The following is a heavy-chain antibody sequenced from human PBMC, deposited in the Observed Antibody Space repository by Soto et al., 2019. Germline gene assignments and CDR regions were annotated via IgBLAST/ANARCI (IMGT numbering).Heavy chain of an antibody. CDR3: VRVFLTSSYQINWFGP. Sequence: ASVKVSCKASGYTFTSYGISWVRQAPGQGLEWMGWIGAYNGNTNYAQKFQGRVTMTRNTSTNTAYMELSSLRSDDTVLYYCVRVFLTSSYQINWFGPCAQGTPVTVSA. CDR1: GYTFTSYG. D-gene: IGHD3-3*01. J-gene: IGHJ5*02. V-gene: IGHV1-18*01. CDR2: IGAYNGNT.